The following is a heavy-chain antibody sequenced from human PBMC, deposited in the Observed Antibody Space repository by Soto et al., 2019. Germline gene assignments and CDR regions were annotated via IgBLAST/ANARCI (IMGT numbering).Heavy chain of an antibody. D-gene: IGHD3-9*01. J-gene: IGHJ4*02. CDR3: ARADGYYDILTGYYGQSVFDY. CDR1: GGTFSSYA. CDR2: IIPIFGTA. Sequence: SVKVSCKASGGTFSSYAISWVRQAPGQGLEWMGGIIPIFGTANYAQKFQGRVTITADESTSTAYMELSSLRSEDTAVYYCARADGYYDILTGYYGQSVFDYWGQGTLVTVS. V-gene: IGHV1-69*13.